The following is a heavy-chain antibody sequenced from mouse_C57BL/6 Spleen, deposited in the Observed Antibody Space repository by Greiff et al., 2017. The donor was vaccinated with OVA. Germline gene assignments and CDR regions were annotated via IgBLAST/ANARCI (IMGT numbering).Heavy chain of an antibody. J-gene: IGHJ3*01. V-gene: IGHV1-62-2*01. Sequence: QVQLQQSGAELVKPGASVKLSCKASGYTFTEYTIHWVKQRSGQGLEWIGWFYPGSGSIKYNEKFKDKATLTADKSSSTVYMELSRLTSEDSAVYFCARHEEDYYGSSYEAWFAYWGQGTLVTVSA. D-gene: IGHD1-1*01. CDR1: GYTFTEYT. CDR2: FYPGSGSI. CDR3: ARHEEDYYGSSYEAWFAY.